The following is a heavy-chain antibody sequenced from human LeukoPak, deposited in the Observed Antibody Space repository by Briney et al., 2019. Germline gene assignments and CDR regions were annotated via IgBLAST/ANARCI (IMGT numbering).Heavy chain of an antibody. V-gene: IGHV4-28*01. D-gene: IGHD1-26*01. Sequence: SETLSLTCAVSGHSISSSNWWGWIRQPPGKGLEWIGYIYYSGSTYYNPSLKSRVTMSVDTSKNQFSLKLSSVTAVDTAVYYCVRIESRLVGAIISWGQGTLVTVSS. J-gene: IGHJ5*02. CDR1: GHSISSSNW. CDR2: IYYSGST. CDR3: VRIESRLVGAIIS.